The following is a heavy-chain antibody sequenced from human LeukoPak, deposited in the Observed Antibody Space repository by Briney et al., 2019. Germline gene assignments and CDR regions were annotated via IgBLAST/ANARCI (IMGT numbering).Heavy chain of an antibody. Sequence: GGSLRLSCAASGFTFSSYGMHWVRQAPGKGLEWVAAISYDGTNKYYGDSVKGRFTVSRDNSKNTLYLQMNSLRPDDTAVYYCARPQSHAFDIWGQGTMVTVSS. V-gene: IGHV3-30*03. CDR2: ISYDGTNK. CDR3: ARPQSHAFDI. CDR1: GFTFSSYG. J-gene: IGHJ3*02.